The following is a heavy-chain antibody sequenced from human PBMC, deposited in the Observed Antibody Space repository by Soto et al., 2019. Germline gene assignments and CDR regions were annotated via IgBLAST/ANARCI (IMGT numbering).Heavy chain of an antibody. J-gene: IGHJ4*02. D-gene: IGHD2-2*01. CDR1: GFTFSSHA. Sequence: GGSLRLSCAASGFTFSSHAMRRVRQAPGKGLEWVGRIKSKIVGETTDYSAPVKGRFALSRDDSKNTVSLQMNSLKSEDTAVYYCTTDNCRSSTCYLNYWGQGALVTLPS. CDR2: IKSKIVGETT. CDR3: TTDNCRSSTCYLNY. V-gene: IGHV3-15*01.